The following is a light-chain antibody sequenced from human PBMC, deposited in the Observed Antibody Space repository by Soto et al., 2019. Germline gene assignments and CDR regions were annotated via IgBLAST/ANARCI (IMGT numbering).Light chain of an antibody. CDR1: SSDVGGYNY. Sequence: QSVLTQPASVSGSPGQSITISCTGTSSDVGGYNYVSWYQQHPGKAPKLMIYDVSNRPSGVSNRFSGSKSGNTASLTISGRQAEDEADYYCSSYTSSSTQVFGGGTQLTVL. CDR3: SSYTSSSTQV. CDR2: DVS. J-gene: IGLJ3*02. V-gene: IGLV2-14*01.